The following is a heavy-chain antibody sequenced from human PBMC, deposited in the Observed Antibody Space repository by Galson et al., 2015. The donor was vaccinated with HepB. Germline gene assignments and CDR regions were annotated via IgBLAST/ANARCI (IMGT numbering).Heavy chain of an antibody. J-gene: IGHJ4*02. CDR3: AREGAGEELELIR. Sequence: SVKVSCKAPGYTFTSYYMHWVRQAPGQGLEWMGIINPSGGSTGYAQKFQGRVTMTRDTSTSTVYMELSSLRSEDTAVYYCAREGAGEELELIRWGQGTLVTVSS. V-gene: IGHV1-46*01. CDR1: GYTFTSYY. CDR2: INPSGGST. D-gene: IGHD1-7*01.